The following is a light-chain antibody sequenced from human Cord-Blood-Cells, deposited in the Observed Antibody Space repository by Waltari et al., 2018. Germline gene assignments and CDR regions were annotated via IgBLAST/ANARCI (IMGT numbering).Light chain of an antibody. CDR2: DAS. CDR3: QQRSN. J-gene: IGKJ5*01. Sequence: DSVLTQSPATLSLSPASRATLSCTSSQSVSSFLAWYQQKPGQAPRLLIYDASNRATGIPARFSGSGSGTDFTLTISSLELEDFEVYYCQQRSNFGQGTRLEIK. V-gene: IGKV3-11*01. CDR1: QSVSSF.